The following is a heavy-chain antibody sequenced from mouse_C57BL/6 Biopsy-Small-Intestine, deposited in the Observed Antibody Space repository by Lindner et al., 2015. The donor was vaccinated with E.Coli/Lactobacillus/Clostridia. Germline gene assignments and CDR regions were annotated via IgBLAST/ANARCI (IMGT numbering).Heavy chain of an antibody. CDR2: INPGSGGT. D-gene: IGHD4-1*01. CDR1: GYAFTNYL. V-gene: IGHV1-54*01. CDR3: ARSDWGSFDY. Sequence: VQLQESGAELVRPGTSVKVSCKASGYAFTNYLIEWVKQRPGQGLEWIGVINPGSGGTNYNEKFKGKATLTADKSSSTAYMQLSSLTSEDSAVYFCARSDWGSFDYWGQGTTLTVSS. J-gene: IGHJ2*01.